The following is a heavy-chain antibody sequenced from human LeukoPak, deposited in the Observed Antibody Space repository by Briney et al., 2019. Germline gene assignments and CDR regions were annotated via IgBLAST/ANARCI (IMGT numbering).Heavy chain of an antibody. D-gene: IGHD4-17*01. CDR3: ARHQWTTVTTFSETRDAFDI. CDR2: IYYSGST. V-gene: IGHV4-39*01. J-gene: IGHJ3*02. Sequence: PSETLSLTCTVSGGSISSSSYYWGWIRQPPGKGLEWIGSIYYSGSTYYNPSLKSRVTISVDTSKNQFSLKLSSVTAADTAVYYCARHQWTTVTTFSETRDAFDIWGQGTMVTVSS. CDR1: GGSISSSSYY.